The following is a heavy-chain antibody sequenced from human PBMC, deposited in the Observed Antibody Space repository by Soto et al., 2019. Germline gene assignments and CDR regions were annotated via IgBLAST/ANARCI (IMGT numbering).Heavy chain of an antibody. D-gene: IGHD3-22*01. V-gene: IGHV3-30*18. Sequence: PGGSLRLSCAASGFTFSSYGMHWVRQAPGKGLEWVAVISYDGSNKYYADSVKGRFTISRDNSKNTLYLQMNSLRAEDTAVYYCAKDFGGLLYDSSGYNGMDVWGQGTTVTVSS. J-gene: IGHJ6*02. CDR3: AKDFGGLLYDSSGYNGMDV. CDR2: ISYDGSNK. CDR1: GFTFSSYG.